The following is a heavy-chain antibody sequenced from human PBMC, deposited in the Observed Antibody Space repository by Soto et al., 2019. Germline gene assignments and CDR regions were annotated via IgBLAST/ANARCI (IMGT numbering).Heavy chain of an antibody. CDR2: IIPIFGTA. CDR3: ARSQDYYDSSGYLDY. V-gene: IGHV1-69*13. J-gene: IGHJ4*02. CDR1: GGTFSSYA. Sequence: SVKVSCKASGGTFSSYAISWVRQAPGQGLESMGGIIPIFGTANYAQKFQGRVTITADESTSTAYMELSSLRSEDTAVYYCARSQDYYDSSGYLDYWGQGTLVTVSS. D-gene: IGHD3-22*01.